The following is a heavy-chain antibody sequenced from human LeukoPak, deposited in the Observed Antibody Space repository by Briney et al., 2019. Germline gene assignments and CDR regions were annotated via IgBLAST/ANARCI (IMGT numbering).Heavy chain of an antibody. D-gene: IGHD3-22*01. J-gene: IGHJ4*02. CDR3: AIERNHYYYDYFDY. CDR2: IKQDGSEK. V-gene: IGHV3-7*01. Sequence: GGSLRLSCAASGFTFSSYWMSWVSQAPGKGLEWVANIKQDGSEKYYVDSVKGRFTISRDNAKNSLYLQMNSLRAEDTAVYYCAIERNHYYYDYFDYWGQGTLVTVSS. CDR1: GFTFSSYW.